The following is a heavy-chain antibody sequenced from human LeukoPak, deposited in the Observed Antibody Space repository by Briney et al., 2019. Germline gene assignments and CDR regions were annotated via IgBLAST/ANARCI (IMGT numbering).Heavy chain of an antibody. CDR2: IYPGDSDI. J-gene: IGHJ4*02. CDR1: GYRFTVYW. CDR3: GRLSSYDSSGYYGFDS. Sequence: GDSLKISCKASGYRFTVYWIGWVRQMPGKGLEWMGIIYPGDSDITYSPSFQGQVTISADKSISTAYLQWSSLKASDTAMYYCGRLSSYDSSGYYGFDSWGQGTLVTVSS. D-gene: IGHD3-22*01. V-gene: IGHV5-51*01.